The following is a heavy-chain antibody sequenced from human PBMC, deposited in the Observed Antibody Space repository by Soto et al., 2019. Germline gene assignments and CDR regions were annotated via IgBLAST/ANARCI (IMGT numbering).Heavy chain of an antibody. V-gene: IGHV3-30-3*01. Sequence: GSLRLSCAASGFTFCSYAMHWVRQAPGKGLEWVAVISYDGSNKYYADSVKGRFTISRDNSKNTPYLQLNSLRAEDTAVYYCARDAGYYYDSSGYYSNTGMDVWGQGTTVTVSS. D-gene: IGHD3-22*01. CDR1: GFTFCSYA. CDR2: ISYDGSNK. J-gene: IGHJ6*02. CDR3: ARDAGYYYDSSGYYSNTGMDV.